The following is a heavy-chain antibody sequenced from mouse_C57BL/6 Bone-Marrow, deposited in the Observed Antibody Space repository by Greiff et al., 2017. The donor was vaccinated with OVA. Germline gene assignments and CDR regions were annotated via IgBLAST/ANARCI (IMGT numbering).Heavy chain of an antibody. CDR3: ARVMGYDAMDY. CDR2: IYPGSGSN. V-gene: IGHV1-55*01. J-gene: IGHJ4*01. Sequence: VQLQQPGAELVKPGASVKMSCKASGYTFTSYWITWVKQRPGQGLEWIGDIYPGSGSNNYNEKFKSKATLTVDTSSSTAYMQLSSLTSEDSAVYYCARVMGYDAMDYWGQGTSVTVSS. CDR1: GYTFTSYW.